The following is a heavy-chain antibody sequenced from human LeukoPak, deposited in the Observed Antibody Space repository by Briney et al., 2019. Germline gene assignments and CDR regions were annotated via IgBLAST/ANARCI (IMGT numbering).Heavy chain of an antibody. J-gene: IGHJ4*02. Sequence: ASVKVSCKASGYTFTGYYMHWVRQATGQGLEWMGWMNPNSGNTGYAQKFQGRVTMTRNTSISTAYMELSSLRSEDTAVYYCARGVGYDILTDYWGQGTLVTVSS. CDR1: GYTFTGYY. CDR2: MNPNSGNT. D-gene: IGHD3-9*01. CDR3: ARGVGYDILTDY. V-gene: IGHV1-8*02.